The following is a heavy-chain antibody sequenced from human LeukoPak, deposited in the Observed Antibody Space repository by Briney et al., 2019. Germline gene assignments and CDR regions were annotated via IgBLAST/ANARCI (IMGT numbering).Heavy chain of an antibody. D-gene: IGHD3-3*01. CDR2: IYTSGST. Sequence: SETLSLTCTVSGGSISSGSYYWSWIRQPAGKGLEWIGRIYTSGSTNYNPSLKSRVTISVDTSKNQFSLKLSSVTAADTAVYYCARELVPFWSGYSAGSFDIWGQGTMVTVSS. CDR3: ARELVPFWSGYSAGSFDI. J-gene: IGHJ3*02. CDR1: GGSISSGSYY. V-gene: IGHV4-61*02.